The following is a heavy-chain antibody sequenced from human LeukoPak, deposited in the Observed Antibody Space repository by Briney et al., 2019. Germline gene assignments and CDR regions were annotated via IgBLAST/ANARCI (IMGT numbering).Heavy chain of an antibody. CDR3: ARKEAFDI. Sequence: SVKVSCKASGYTFTGYYMHWVRQAPGQGLEWMGRIIPILGIANYAQKFQGRVTITADKSTSTAYMELSSLRSEDTAVYYCARKEAFDIWGQGTMVTVSS. CDR2: IIPILGIA. J-gene: IGHJ3*02. V-gene: IGHV1-69*02. CDR1: GYTFTGYY.